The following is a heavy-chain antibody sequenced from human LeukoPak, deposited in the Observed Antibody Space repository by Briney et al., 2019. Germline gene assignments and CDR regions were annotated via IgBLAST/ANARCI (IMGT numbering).Heavy chain of an antibody. J-gene: IGHJ4*02. Sequence: GGSLRLSCAASGFTFSSYGMHWVRQAPGKGLEWVGRIKSKTDGGTTDYAAPVKGRFTISRDDSKNTLYLQMNSLKTEDTAVYYCTTYIAVAGYNDYWGQGTLVTVSS. CDR3: TTYIAVAGYNDY. D-gene: IGHD6-19*01. V-gene: IGHV3-15*01. CDR2: IKSKTDGGTT. CDR1: GFTFSSYG.